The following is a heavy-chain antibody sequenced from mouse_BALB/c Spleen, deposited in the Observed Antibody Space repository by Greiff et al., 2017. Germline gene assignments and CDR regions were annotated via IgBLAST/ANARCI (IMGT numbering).Heavy chain of an antibody. J-gene: IGHJ4*01. V-gene: IGHV5-12-1*01. CDR1: GFAFSSYD. Sequence: EVKVVESGGGLVKPGGSQKLSCAASGFAFSSYDMSWVRQTPEKRLEWVAYISSGGGSTYYPDTVKGRFTISRDNAKNTLYLQMSSLKSEDTAMYYCARQGYGNYFSAMDYWGQGTSVTVSS. D-gene: IGHD2-10*02. CDR2: ISSGGGST. CDR3: ARQGYGNYFSAMDY.